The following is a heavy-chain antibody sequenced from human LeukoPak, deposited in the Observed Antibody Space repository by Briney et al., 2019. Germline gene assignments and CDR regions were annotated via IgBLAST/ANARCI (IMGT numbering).Heavy chain of an antibody. V-gene: IGHV1-18*04. Sequence: ASVKVSCKASGYTFTSYAISWVRQAPGQGLEWIGWISSYNGNTNYAQKLQGRVTMTTDTSTSTAYMELRSLRSDATAVYYCARQQLNMVRGKRWFDPWGQGTLVTVSS. CDR3: ARQQLNMVRGKRWFDP. CDR2: ISSYNGNT. CDR1: GYTFTSYA. J-gene: IGHJ5*02. D-gene: IGHD3-10*01.